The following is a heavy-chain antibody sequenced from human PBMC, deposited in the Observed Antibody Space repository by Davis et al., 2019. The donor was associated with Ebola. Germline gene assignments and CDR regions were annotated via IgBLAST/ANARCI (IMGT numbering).Heavy chain of an antibody. Sequence: ASVEVSCKASGYTFTSYGITWVRQAPGQGLEWMGWINPHNGNTNYAQNVQGRVTMTTDTSTSTAYMEVGSLRSDDTAVYYCARAQFPTTSDHWGQGTLVTVSS. V-gene: IGHV1-18*04. D-gene: IGHD1-1*01. CDR2: INPHNGNT. CDR3: ARAQFPTTSDH. CDR1: GYTFTSYG. J-gene: IGHJ4*02.